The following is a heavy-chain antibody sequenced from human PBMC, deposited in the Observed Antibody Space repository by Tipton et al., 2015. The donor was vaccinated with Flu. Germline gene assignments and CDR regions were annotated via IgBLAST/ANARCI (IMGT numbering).Heavy chain of an antibody. CDR2: ISHTGT. J-gene: IGHJ4*02. CDR3: ARGDCSSTSCLDY. Sequence: LRLSCAVSGAPVRGGIYSWNWIRQPPGKGLEWIGSISHTGTYYKPSLRTRAAISADRSKNQFSLELTSVTAADTAVYYCARGDCSSTSCLDYWGQGTLVTVSS. CDR1: GAPVRGGIYS. D-gene: IGHD2-2*01. V-gene: IGHV4-30-2*01.